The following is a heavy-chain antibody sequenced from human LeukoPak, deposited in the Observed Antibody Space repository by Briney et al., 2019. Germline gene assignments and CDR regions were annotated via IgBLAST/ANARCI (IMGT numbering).Heavy chain of an antibody. CDR1: GYTFTSYG. V-gene: IGHV1-2*02. J-gene: IGHJ4*02. CDR2: INPNSGGT. D-gene: IGHD6-19*01. CDR3: ARDPVYSSYPLDY. Sequence: ASVKVSCKASGYTFTSYGISWVRQAPGQGLEWMGWINPNSGGTNYAQKFQGRVTMTRDTSISTAYMELSRLRSDDTAVYYCARDPVYSSYPLDYWGQGTLVTVSS.